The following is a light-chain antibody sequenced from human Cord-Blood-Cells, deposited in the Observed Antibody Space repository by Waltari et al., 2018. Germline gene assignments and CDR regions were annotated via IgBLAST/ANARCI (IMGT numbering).Light chain of an antibody. Sequence: QSALTPPRSVSGSPGQSVTISCTGTSSDVGGYNYVPWYQQHPGKAPKLMIYDVSKRPSGVPDRFSGSKSGNTASLTISGLQAEDEADYYCCSYAGSYTSYVFGTGTKVTVL. J-gene: IGLJ1*01. V-gene: IGLV2-11*01. CDR3: CSYAGSYTSYV. CDR1: SSDVGGYNY. CDR2: DVS.